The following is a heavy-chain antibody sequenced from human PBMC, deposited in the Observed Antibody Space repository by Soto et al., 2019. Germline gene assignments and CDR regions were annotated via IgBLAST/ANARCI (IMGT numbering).Heavy chain of an antibody. CDR2: INAGNGNT. V-gene: IGHV1-3*05. D-gene: IGHD2-8*02. Sequence: QVQLVQSGAEEKKPGASVKVSCKASGYTFTSYAIHWVRQAPGQRLEWMGWINAGNGNTKYSPKFQGRVTITRDTSASTAYMELSSLKSEDTAVYYCARGDWWLFDYWGQGTLVTVSS. CDR3: ARGDWWLFDY. CDR1: GYTFTSYA. J-gene: IGHJ4*02.